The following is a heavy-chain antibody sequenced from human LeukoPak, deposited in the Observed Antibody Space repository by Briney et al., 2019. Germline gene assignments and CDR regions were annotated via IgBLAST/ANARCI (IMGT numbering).Heavy chain of an antibody. Sequence: GGSLRLSCAASGFTFSSYWMHSVRQAPGKGLVWVSRRNSDGSSTSYADSVKGRFTTSRDNAKNTLYLQINSLRAEDTAVYFCARCPNKLRFLEWFFDYWGQGSLVSVSS. J-gene: IGHJ4*02. CDR3: ARCPNKLRFLEWFFDY. D-gene: IGHD3-3*01. V-gene: IGHV3-74*01. CDR1: GFTFSSYW. CDR2: RNSDGSST.